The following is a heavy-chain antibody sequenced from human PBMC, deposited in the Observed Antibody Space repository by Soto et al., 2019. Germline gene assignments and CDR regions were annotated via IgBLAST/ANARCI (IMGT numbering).Heavy chain of an antibody. Sequence: PGGSLRLSCAASGFTFSSYAMSWVRQAPGKGLEWVSAISGSGGSTYYADSVKGRFTISRDNSKNTLYLQMNSLRAEDTAVYYCAKDHLYSGSFHYGMDVWGQGTTVTVSS. CDR1: GFTFSSYA. J-gene: IGHJ6*02. CDR3: AKDHLYSGSFHYGMDV. D-gene: IGHD1-26*01. V-gene: IGHV3-23*01. CDR2: ISGSGGST.